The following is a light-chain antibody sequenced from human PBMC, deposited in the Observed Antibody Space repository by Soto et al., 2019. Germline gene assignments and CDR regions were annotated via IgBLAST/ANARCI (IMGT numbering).Light chain of an antibody. J-gene: IGKJ5*01. CDR3: QQYGSSLIT. CDR1: QSVSSSY. Sequence: EIVLTQSPGTLSLSPGERATLSCRASQSVSSSYLAWYQQKPGQAPRLLIYGASSRATGTPDRFSGSGSGTDFTLTISRLEPEDFVVYYCQQYGSSLITFGQGTRLEIK. CDR2: GAS. V-gene: IGKV3-20*01.